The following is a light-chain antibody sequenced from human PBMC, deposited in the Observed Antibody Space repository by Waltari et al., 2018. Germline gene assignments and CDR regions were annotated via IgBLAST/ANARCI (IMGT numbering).Light chain of an antibody. Sequence: AIQMAQSPSSLSAYVGDRVTISCRTSQGIGNDLGWYQQKPGKDPKLLIYAASSLQRGVSSRFSGSGSGTEFTLTISSLQPEDFATYYCLQDYDYPFTFGPGTKVEI. CDR3: LQDYDYPFT. CDR1: QGIGND. J-gene: IGKJ3*01. V-gene: IGKV1-6*01. CDR2: AAS.